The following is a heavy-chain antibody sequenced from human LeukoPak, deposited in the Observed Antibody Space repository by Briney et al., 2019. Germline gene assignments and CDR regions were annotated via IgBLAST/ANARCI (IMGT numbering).Heavy chain of an antibody. Sequence: ASVKVSCKAPGYTFTSYDINWVRQATGQGLEWMGWMNPNSGNTGYAQKFQGRVTMTRNTSISTAYMELSSLRSEDTAVYYCARVRRYPDAFDIWGQGTMVTVSS. CDR2: MNPNSGNT. CDR3: ARVRRYPDAFDI. D-gene: IGHD1-1*01. V-gene: IGHV1-8*01. J-gene: IGHJ3*02. CDR1: GYTFTSYD.